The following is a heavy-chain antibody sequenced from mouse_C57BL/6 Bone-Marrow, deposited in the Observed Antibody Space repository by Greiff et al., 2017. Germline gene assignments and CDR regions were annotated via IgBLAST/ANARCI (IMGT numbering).Heavy chain of an antibody. V-gene: IGHV1-5*01. CDR3: TRGNYDYDAGYFDV. D-gene: IGHD2-4*01. CDR2: IYPGNSDT. CDR1: GYTFTSYW. J-gene: IGHJ1*03. Sequence: EVQLQQSGTVLARPGASVKMSCKTSGYTFTSYWMHWVKQRPGQGLEWIGAIYPGNSDTSYNQKFKGKAKLTAVTSASTADMELSSLTNEDSAVYYCTRGNYDYDAGYFDVWGTGTTVTVSS.